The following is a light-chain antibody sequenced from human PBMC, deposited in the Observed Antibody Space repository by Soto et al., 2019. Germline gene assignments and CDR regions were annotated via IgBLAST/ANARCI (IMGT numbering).Light chain of an antibody. CDR3: TSYTPSSTYV. CDR2: SVS. J-gene: IGLJ1*01. V-gene: IGLV2-14*01. CDR1: SSDVGNYDY. Sequence: QSVLTQPASVSGSPGQSITISCTGTSSDVGNYDYVSWYQQYPGKAPRLMIYSVSRRPSGISDRFSVSKSGNTASLTISGLQAEDEADYYCTSYTPSSTYVFGTGTKLTVL.